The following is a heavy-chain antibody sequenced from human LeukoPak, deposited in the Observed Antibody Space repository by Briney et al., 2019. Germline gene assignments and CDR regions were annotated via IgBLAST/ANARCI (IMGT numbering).Heavy chain of an antibody. D-gene: IGHD2-2*01. J-gene: IGHJ3*02. V-gene: IGHV3-30-3*01. CDR3: ATLGYCSSTSCYDAFDI. Sequence: PGGSLRLSCAASGFTFSSYATHWVRQAPGKGLEWVAVISYDGSNKYYADSVKGRFTISRDNSKNTLYLQMNSLRAEDTAVYYCATLGYCSSTSCYDAFDIWGQGTMVTVSS. CDR1: GFTFSSYA. CDR2: ISYDGSNK.